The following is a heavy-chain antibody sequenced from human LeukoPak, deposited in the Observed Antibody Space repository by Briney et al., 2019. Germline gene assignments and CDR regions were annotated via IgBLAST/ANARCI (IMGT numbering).Heavy chain of an antibody. CDR1: GFTFSDHY. D-gene: IGHD6-19*01. CDR3: ARGMGSSGWYGDYYGMDV. Sequence: GGSLRLSCAASGFTFSDHYMDWVRQAPGKGLEWVGRTRNKANSYTTEYAASVKGRFTISRDDSKNSLYLQMNSLKTEDTAVYYCARGMGSSGWYGDYYGMDVWGQGTTVTVSS. J-gene: IGHJ6*02. V-gene: IGHV3-72*01. CDR2: TRNKANSYTT.